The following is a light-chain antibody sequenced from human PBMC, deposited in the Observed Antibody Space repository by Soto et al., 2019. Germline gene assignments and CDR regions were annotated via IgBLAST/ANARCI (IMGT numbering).Light chain of an antibody. CDR3: QQYYSTPYT. V-gene: IGKV4-1*01. CDR2: WAS. Sequence: DIVMTQSPDSLAVSLGERATINCQSSQSVLYSSNNKNYLAWYQQKPGQPPKLLIYWASTRESGVPDRFSGSGSGTDFTLTISSLQAEDVAVYYCQQYYSTPYTFGQGXKXXI. J-gene: IGKJ2*01. CDR1: QSVLYSSNNKNY.